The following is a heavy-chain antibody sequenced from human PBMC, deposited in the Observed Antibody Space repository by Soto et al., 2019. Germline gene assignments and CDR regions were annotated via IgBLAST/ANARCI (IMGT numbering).Heavy chain of an antibody. CDR3: ASLAVAGTPYCYCGMDV. J-gene: IGHJ6*02. D-gene: IGHD6-19*01. V-gene: IGHV4-34*01. Sequence: SETLSLTCAVSGGTFSGYYWSWIRQPPGKGLEWIGEINHSGSTNYNPSLKSRVTISVDTSKNQFSLKLSSVTAADTAVYYCASLAVAGTPYCYCGMDVWGQGTTVTVSS. CDR2: INHSGST. CDR1: GGTFSGYY.